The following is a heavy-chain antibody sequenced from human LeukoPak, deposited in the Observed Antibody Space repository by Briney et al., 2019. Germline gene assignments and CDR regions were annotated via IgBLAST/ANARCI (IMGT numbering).Heavy chain of an antibody. Sequence: PSETLSLTCAVYGGSFSGYYWSWIRQPPGKGLEWIGEINHSGSTNYNPSLKSRVTISVDTSKNQFSLKLSSVTAADTAVYYCASSSWYKNYWGQGTLVTVSS. J-gene: IGHJ4*02. CDR1: GGSFSGYY. V-gene: IGHV4-34*01. CDR2: INHSGST. CDR3: ASSSWYKNY. D-gene: IGHD6-13*01.